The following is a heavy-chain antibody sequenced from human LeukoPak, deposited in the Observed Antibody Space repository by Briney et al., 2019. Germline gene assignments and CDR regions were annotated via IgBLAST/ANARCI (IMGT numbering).Heavy chain of an antibody. CDR3: ASSATVVPAAEPNLDYYYYYMDV. CDR1: GGTFSSYA. V-gene: IGHV1-69*05. D-gene: IGHD2-2*01. Sequence: GSSVKVSCKASGGTFSSYAISWVRQAPGQGLEWMGGIIPIFGTANYAQKFKGRVTITTDESTSTAYMELSSLRSEDTVVYYCASSATVVPAAEPNLDYYYYYMDVWGKGTTVTVSS. J-gene: IGHJ6*03. CDR2: IIPIFGTA.